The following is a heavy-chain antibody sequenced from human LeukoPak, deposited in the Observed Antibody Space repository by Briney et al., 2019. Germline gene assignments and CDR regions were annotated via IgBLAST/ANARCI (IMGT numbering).Heavy chain of an antibody. CDR2: ISGSGGTT. CDR3: AKVSGGGLYYDGMDV. V-gene: IGHV3-23*01. J-gene: IGHJ6*02. Sequence: PGGSLRLSCAAYGFTFNNYAMNWVRQAPGKGLEWVSVISGSGGTTYYADSVKGRFTISRDSSKNTLYLQMNSLRAEDTAVYYCAKVSGGGLYYDGMDVWGQGTTVTVSS. CDR1: GFTFNNYA. D-gene: IGHD1-14*01.